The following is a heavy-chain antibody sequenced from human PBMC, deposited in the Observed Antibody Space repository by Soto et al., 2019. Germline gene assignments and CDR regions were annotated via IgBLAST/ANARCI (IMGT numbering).Heavy chain of an antibody. J-gene: IGHJ6*02. Sequence: GASVKVSCKASGYTFTSYGISWVRQAPGQGLEWMGWISAYNGNTNYAQKLQGRVTMTTDTSTSTAYMELRSLRSDDTAVYYCARDRDSSGWYSYYYYGMDVWGQGTTVTGSS. CDR1: GYTFTSYG. CDR3: ARDRDSSGWYSYYYYGMDV. D-gene: IGHD6-19*01. CDR2: ISAYNGNT. V-gene: IGHV1-18*01.